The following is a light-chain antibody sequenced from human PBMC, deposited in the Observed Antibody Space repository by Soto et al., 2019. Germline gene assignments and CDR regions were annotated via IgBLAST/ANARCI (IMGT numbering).Light chain of an antibody. V-gene: IGLV2-11*01. CDR2: VVS. CDR1: SSDVGGYNY. CDR3: CSYAGRYTYV. J-gene: IGLJ1*01. Sequence: QSALTQPRSVSGSPGQSVTISCTGTSSDVGGYNYASWYQQHPGKAPKLMIYVVSKRPSGVPDRFSGSKSGNTASLTISGLQAEDEADYYCCSYAGRYTYVFGSGTKVTVL.